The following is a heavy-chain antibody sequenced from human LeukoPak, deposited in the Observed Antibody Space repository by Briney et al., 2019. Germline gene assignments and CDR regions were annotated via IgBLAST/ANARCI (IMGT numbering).Heavy chain of an antibody. CDR2: ISSSSSYI. D-gene: IGHD2-21*02. J-gene: IGHJ4*02. Sequence: KPGGSQRLSCAASGFTFSSYSMNWVRQAPGKGLEWVSSISSSSSYIYYADSVKGRFTISRDNAKNSLYLQMNSLRAEDTAVYYCAKAWALTYLGGVDSWGQGTLVTVSS. V-gene: IGHV3-21*01. CDR3: AKAWALTYLGGVDS. CDR1: GFTFSSYS.